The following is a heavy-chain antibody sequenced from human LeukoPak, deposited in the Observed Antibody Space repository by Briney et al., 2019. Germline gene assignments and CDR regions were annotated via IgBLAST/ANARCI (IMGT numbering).Heavy chain of an antibody. Sequence: PGESLRLSCAASGFTVNRDYMPWVRQSPGKGLEWVSVVYNDGRTFYADSVKGRFTISRDDSKNTVFLQMNRLRPEDTAIYFCTRGSPTVSAGYNWGRGTVVIVSS. CDR3: TRGSPTVSAGYN. CDR1: GFTVNRDY. J-gene: IGHJ4*02. D-gene: IGHD1-1*01. CDR2: VYNDGRT. V-gene: IGHV3-53*01.